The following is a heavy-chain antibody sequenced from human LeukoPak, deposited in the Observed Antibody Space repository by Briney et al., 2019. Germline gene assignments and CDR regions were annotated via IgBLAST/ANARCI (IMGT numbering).Heavy chain of an antibody. D-gene: IGHD3-3*01. CDR3: ARDSPGIMIFGVVTPN. V-gene: IGHV3-7*05. CDR2: IIQDGSEK. CDR1: GFTFSSFW. Sequence: GGSLRLSCVASGFTFSSFWMSWVRQAPGKGLEWVAKIIQDGSEKYYVDSVKGRFTISRDNAKNSPYLQMNSLRAEDTAVYYCARDSPGIMIFGVVTPNGGQGTLVTVSS. J-gene: IGHJ4*02.